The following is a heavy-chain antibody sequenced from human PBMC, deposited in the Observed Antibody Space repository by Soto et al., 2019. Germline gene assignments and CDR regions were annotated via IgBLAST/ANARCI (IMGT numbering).Heavy chain of an antibody. Sequence: PGGSLRLSCAASGFTFSSYAMHWVRQAPGKGLEWVAVISYDGSNKYYADSVKGRFTISRDNSKNTLYLQMNSLRAEDTAVYYCARGTLIFGVVIIPEVGAFDIWGQGTMVTVSS. CDR2: ISYDGSNK. J-gene: IGHJ3*02. D-gene: IGHD3-3*01. CDR3: ARGTLIFGVVIIPEVGAFDI. V-gene: IGHV3-30-3*01. CDR1: GFTFSSYA.